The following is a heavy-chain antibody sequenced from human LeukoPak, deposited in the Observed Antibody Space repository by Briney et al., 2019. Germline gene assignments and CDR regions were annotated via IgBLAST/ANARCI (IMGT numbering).Heavy chain of an antibody. D-gene: IGHD1-26*01. CDR2: ISPNSGGT. V-gene: IGHV1-2*02. J-gene: IGHJ4*02. CDR1: GYTFTGYY. CDR3: ASAVMGATTNFDY. Sequence: ASVKVSCKASGYTFTGYYMHWVRQAPGQGLEWMGWISPNSGGTNYAQKFQGRVTMTRDTSISTAYMELSRLRSDDTAVYYCASAVMGATTNFDYWGQGTLVTVSS.